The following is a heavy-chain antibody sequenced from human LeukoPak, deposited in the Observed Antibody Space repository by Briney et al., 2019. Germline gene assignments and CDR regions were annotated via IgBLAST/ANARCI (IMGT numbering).Heavy chain of an antibody. D-gene: IGHD3-10*01. Sequence: PSETLSLTCTVSGGSISSGGYYWSWTRQHPGKGLEWIGYIYYSGTTYYNPSLKSRVTISVDTSKNQFSLMLSSVTAADTAVYYCANYGSGTYRFDPWGQGTLVTVSS. CDR1: GGSISSGGYY. V-gene: IGHV4-31*03. CDR2: IYYSGTT. CDR3: ANYGSGTYRFDP. J-gene: IGHJ5*02.